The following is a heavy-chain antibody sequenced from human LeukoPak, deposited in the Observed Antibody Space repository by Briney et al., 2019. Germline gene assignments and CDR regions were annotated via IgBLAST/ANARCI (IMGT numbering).Heavy chain of an antibody. D-gene: IGHD2-8*01. CDR3: ARGGRMYGDS. CDR1: GFSFSSYT. J-gene: IGHJ4*02. Sequence: GGSLRLSCAASGFSFSSYTMSWVRQAPGEGLEWVAKMKEDGSDENYVDSVKGRFTISRDNAKNSLFLQMNSLRAEDTAVYFCARGGRMYGDSWGQGTLVTVSS. CDR2: MKEDGSDE. V-gene: IGHV3-7*04.